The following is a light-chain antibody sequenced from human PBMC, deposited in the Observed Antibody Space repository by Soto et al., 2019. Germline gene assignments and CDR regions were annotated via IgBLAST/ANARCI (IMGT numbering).Light chain of an antibody. CDR2: GAS. J-gene: IGKJ3*01. V-gene: IGKV3-20*01. CDR1: QSVSGRY. CDR3: QQYGGSPFT. Sequence: EIVLTQSPGTLSLSPGERATLSCRASQSVSGRYLAWYQQKPGQAPRLLIYGASSRATGIPDRFSGSGSGTDFTLTISRLEPEDFAVYYCQQYGGSPFTFGPGTKVDIK.